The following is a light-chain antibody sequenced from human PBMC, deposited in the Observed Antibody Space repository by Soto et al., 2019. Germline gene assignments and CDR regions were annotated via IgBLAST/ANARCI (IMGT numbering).Light chain of an antibody. Sequence: QSALTQPRSVSGPPGQSVSISCSGTSSDVGTYNYVSWYQQHPGKAPKLIIYEVSNRPSGVSDRFSASKSGNTASLTISGLQADDEADYYCSSFTTTNTWVFGGGTKLTVL. CDR2: EVS. CDR1: SSDVGTYNY. J-gene: IGLJ3*02. CDR3: SSFTTTNTWV. V-gene: IGLV2-11*01.